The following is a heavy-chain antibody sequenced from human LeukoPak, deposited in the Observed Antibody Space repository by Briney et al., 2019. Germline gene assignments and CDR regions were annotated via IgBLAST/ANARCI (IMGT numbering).Heavy chain of an antibody. V-gene: IGHV3-23*01. Sequence: GGSLRLSCAASGFTFSSYAMSWVRQAPGKGLEWVSAISGSGGSTYYADSVKGRFTISRDNSKNTLYLQMNSLRAEDTAVYYCAKSNYDFWSGPQSYYYYYMDVWGKGTTVTVSS. D-gene: IGHD3-3*01. J-gene: IGHJ6*03. CDR2: ISGSGGST. CDR3: AKSNYDFWSGPQSYYYYYMDV. CDR1: GFTFSSYA.